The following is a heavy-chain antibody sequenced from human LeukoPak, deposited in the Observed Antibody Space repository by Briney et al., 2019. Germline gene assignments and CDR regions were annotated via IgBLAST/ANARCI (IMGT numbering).Heavy chain of an antibody. CDR1: GFIFSNYG. CDR3: ARGGAARPDY. V-gene: IGHV3-48*01. CDR2: IGSNRKSI. J-gene: IGHJ4*02. D-gene: IGHD6-6*01. Sequence: GGSLRLSCTASGFIFSNYGMNWVRQAPGKGLEWVAYIGSNRKSIDYADSVKGRFTISRDNAQNSLFLQMNSLRAEDTAVYHCARGGAARPDYWGQGTMVTVFS.